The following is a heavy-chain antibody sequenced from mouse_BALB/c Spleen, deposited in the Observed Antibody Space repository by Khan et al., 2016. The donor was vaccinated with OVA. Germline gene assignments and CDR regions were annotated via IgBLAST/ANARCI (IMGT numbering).Heavy chain of an antibody. CDR2: IYPGTDNT. Sequence: QVQLKESGAELVRPGASVKLSCKTSGYIFTNYWIHWVNQRSGQGLEWIARIYPGTDNTYYNEKLKDKATLTVDKSSSTAYMQLSSLKSEDSAVYFCAREEALYYFDYWGQGTTLTVSS. CDR1: GYIFTNYW. V-gene: IGHV1-76*01. J-gene: IGHJ2*01. CDR3: AREEALYYFDY. D-gene: IGHD3-2*02.